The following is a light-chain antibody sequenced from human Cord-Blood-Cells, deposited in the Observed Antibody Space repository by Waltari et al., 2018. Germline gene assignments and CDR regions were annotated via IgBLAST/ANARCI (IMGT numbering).Light chain of an antibody. J-gene: IGLJ2*01. V-gene: IGLV2-8*01. CDR3: SSYAGSNNFVV. CDR1: SSDFGGFKY. Sequence: QSALTQPPSASGSPGQSVPIPCTGTSSDFGGFKYVSWYQQHPGKCPKLMIYEVSKRTSGVPDRFSGSKSGNTASLTVSGLQAEDEADYYCSSYAGSNNFVVFGGGTKLTVL. CDR2: EVS.